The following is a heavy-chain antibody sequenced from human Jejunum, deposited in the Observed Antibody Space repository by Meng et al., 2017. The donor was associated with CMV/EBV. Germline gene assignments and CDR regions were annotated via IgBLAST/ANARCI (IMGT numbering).Heavy chain of an antibody. V-gene: IGHV3-53*01. D-gene: IGHD2-2*02. Sequence: AASGFIVGNDYVSWVRQAPGKGLEWVSVIYSTGGTYYADSVRGRLAISRDNSKNTVFLQMSSLRAEDTAVYYCARTNLHTHMDVWGQGTTVTVSS. CDR2: IYSTGGT. CDR1: GFIVGNDY. J-gene: IGHJ6*02. CDR3: ARTNLHTHMDV.